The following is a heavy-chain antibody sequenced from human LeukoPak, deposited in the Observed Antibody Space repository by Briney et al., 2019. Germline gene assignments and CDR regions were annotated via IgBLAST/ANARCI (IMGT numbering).Heavy chain of an antibody. CDR2: IYYSGST. J-gene: IGHJ4*02. CDR3: ARQTEYYYDSSGYYSFDY. Sequence: PSETLSLTCTVSGGSISSSSYYWGWIRQAPGKGLEWIGSIYYSGSTYYNPSLKSRVTISVDTSKNQFSLKLSSVTAADTAVYYCARQTEYYYDSSGYYSFDYWGQGTLVTVSS. V-gene: IGHV4-39*01. CDR1: GGSISSSSYY. D-gene: IGHD3-22*01.